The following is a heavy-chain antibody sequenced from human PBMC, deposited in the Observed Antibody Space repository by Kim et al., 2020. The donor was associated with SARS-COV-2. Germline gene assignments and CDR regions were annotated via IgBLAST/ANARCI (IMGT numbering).Heavy chain of an antibody. V-gene: IGHV3-30*18. J-gene: IGHJ5*02. CDR1: GFKFSNYG. Sequence: GGSLRLSCVTSGFKFSNYGLHWVRQAPGKGLEWVAFISYDGSNIFYADSVKGRFTISRDTSKNTLRLQMNSLRPEDTAVYYCAKEESVPVSGIDLWGQGTLVTVPS. CDR3: AKEESVPVSGIDL. D-gene: IGHD6-19*01. CDR2: ISYDGSNI.